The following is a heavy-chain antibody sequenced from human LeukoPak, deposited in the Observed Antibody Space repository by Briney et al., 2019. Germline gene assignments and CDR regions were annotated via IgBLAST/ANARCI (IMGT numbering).Heavy chain of an antibody. CDR1: GGSISSGDYY. CDR3: ASLDGYDSSGYYYDFDY. V-gene: IGHV4-30-4*01. D-gene: IGHD3-22*01. J-gene: IGHJ4*02. Sequence: SETLSLTCTVSGGSISSGDYYWSWIRQPPGKGLEWIGYIYYSGSTYYNPSLKSRVTISVDTSKNQFSLKLSSVTAADTAVYYCASLDGYDSSGYYYDFDYWGQGTLVTVSS. CDR2: IYYSGST.